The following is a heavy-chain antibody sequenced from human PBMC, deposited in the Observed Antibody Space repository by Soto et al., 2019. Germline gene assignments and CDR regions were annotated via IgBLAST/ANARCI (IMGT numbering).Heavy chain of an antibody. Sequence: SETLSLTCTVSGGSISSGDYYWSWIRQPPGKGLEWIGYIYYSGSTYYNPSLKSRVAISVDTSKNQFSLKLSSVTAADTAVYYCARGYMYYDSSGYSPSYGMDVWGQGTTVTVSS. CDR2: IYYSGST. D-gene: IGHD3-22*01. CDR1: GGSISSGDYY. J-gene: IGHJ6*02. CDR3: ARGYMYYDSSGYSPSYGMDV. V-gene: IGHV4-30-4*01.